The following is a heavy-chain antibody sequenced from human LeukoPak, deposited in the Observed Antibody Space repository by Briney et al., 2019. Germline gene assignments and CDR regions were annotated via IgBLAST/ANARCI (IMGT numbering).Heavy chain of an antibody. D-gene: IGHD6-19*01. CDR3: AREGGSGEIDL. V-gene: IGHV3-74*03. CDR1: GFTFRRYW. CDR2: LNNDGAST. Sequence: GGSLRLFRAASGFTFRRYWMHGVPQAPGRGLMWVLRLNNDGASTAYADSVKGRLNIYRDNAKNTVHLAKNRLRTEGMGLYYCAREGGSGEIDLWGQGTLVTVSS. J-gene: IGHJ5*02.